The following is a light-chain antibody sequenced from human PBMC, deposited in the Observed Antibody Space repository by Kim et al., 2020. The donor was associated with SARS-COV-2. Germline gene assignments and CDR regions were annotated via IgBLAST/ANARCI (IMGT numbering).Light chain of an antibody. CDR1: DFNIGSNY. CDR2: MNN. CDR3: ATWDDSLRGPV. J-gene: IGLJ3*02. Sequence: GQRVTISCAGSDFNIGSNYVHWYQQRPGTAPKRLMYMNNQRPSGVPDRFSGSKSGTSASLAISGLRSEDEADYYCATWDDSLRGPVFGGGTQLTVL. V-gene: IGLV1-47*01.